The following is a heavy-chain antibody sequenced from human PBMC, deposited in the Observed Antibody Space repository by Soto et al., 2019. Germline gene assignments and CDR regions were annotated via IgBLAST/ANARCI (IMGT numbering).Heavy chain of an antibody. V-gene: IGHV4-4*02. J-gene: IGHJ4*02. CDR3: GRESVSGLGGSGYSLHY. Sequence: QVQLQESGPGLVKPSGTLSLTCAVSSASISSGNWWSWVRQPPGKGLEWIGEIYHSGSTNYNPSLYSRVTRSGGIVKNNFSRRLSALSAADTAVYYCGRESVSGLGGSGYSLHYWGQGTLVTVSS. CDR2: IYHSGST. D-gene: IGHD3-10*01. CDR1: SASISSGNW.